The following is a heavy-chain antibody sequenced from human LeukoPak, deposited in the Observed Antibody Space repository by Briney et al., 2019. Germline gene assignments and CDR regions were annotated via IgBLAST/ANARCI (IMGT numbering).Heavy chain of an antibody. D-gene: IGHD3-3*01. CDR1: GFTFSGSA. Sequence: GGSLKLSCAASGFTFSGSAMHWVRQASGKGLEWVGRIRSKANSYATAYTSSVKGRFTISRDDSKNTVYLQMNSLKTEDTAVYYCTNSYSDFWIDYWGQGTLVTVSS. CDR2: IRSKANSYAT. CDR3: TNSYSDFWIDY. J-gene: IGHJ4*02. V-gene: IGHV3-73*01.